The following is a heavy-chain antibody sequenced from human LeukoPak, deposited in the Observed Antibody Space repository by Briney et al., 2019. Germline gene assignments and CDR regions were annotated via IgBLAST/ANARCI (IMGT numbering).Heavy chain of an antibody. J-gene: IGHJ4*02. Sequence: GGSLRLSCAASGFTFSSYSMNWVRQAPGKGLEWVSSISSSSSYIYYADSVKGRLTISRDNAKNSLYLQMNSLRAEDTAVYYCARGDGYTVTTLFDYWGQGTLVTVSS. CDR3: ARGDGYTVTTLFDY. CDR1: GFTFSSYS. V-gene: IGHV3-21*01. CDR2: ISSSSSYI. D-gene: IGHD4-17*01.